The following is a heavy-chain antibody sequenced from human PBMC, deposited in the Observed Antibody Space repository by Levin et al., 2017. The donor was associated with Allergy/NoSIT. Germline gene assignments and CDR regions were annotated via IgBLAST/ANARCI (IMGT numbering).Heavy chain of an antibody. V-gene: IGHV3-21*01. CDR3: ARDLLRRDTAMVSYYYYGMDV. Sequence: GGSLRLSCAASGFTFSSYSMNWVRQAPGKGLEWVSSISSSSSYIFYADSVKGRFTISRDNAKNSLYLQMNSLRAEDTAVYYCARDLLRRDTAMVSYYYYGMDVWGQGTTVTVSS. J-gene: IGHJ6*02. CDR2: ISSSSSYI. D-gene: IGHD5-18*01. CDR1: GFTFSSYS.